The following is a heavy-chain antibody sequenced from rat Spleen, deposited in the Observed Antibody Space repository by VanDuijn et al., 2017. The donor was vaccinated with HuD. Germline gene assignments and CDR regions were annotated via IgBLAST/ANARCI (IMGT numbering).Heavy chain of an antibody. CDR2: ISAGGGST. D-gene: IGHD1-1*01. V-gene: IGHV5-27*01. J-gene: IGHJ3*01. Sequence: EVQLVESGGGLVQPGRSLKLSCAASGFTFSNYYMAWVRQAPRKGLEWVAYISAGGGSTHYRDSVKGRFTISRDNAKNTLFLQMNSLRSEDTATYYCARQWGYTHNWFAYWGQGTLVTVSS. CDR3: ARQWGYTHNWFAY. CDR1: GFTFSNYY.